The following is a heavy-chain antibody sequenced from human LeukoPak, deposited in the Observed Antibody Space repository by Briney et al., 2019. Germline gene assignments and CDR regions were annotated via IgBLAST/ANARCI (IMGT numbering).Heavy chain of an antibody. J-gene: IGHJ4*02. CDR3: ARTYTAVHYFDY. D-gene: IGHD2-21*02. Sequence: EASVKVSCKASGYTFTGYYMHWVRQAPGQGLEWMEWINPNSGGTNYAQKFQGRVTMTRDTSISTAYMELSRLTSDDTALYYCARTYTAVHYFDYWGQGTLVTVSS. CDR2: INPNSGGT. V-gene: IGHV1-2*02. CDR1: GYTFTGYY.